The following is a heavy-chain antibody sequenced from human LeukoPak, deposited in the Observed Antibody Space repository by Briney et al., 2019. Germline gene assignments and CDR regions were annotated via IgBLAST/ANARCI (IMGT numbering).Heavy chain of an antibody. CDR2: LYADGTT. CDR1: GFTFSINY. Sequence: GGSLRLSCAASGFTFSINYMSWVRQAPGMGLEWVSILYADGTTFYLDSLKGRFTIARDNSKNTLYLQMNSLRAEDTAVYYCARWFCTTTNCYYDYWGQGTLVTVSS. CDR3: ARWFCTTTNCYYDY. J-gene: IGHJ4*02. D-gene: IGHD2-2*01. V-gene: IGHV3-53*01.